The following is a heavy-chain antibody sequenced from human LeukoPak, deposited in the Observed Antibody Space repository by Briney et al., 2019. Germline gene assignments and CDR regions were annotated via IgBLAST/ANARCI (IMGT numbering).Heavy chain of an antibody. V-gene: IGHV3-23*01. Sequence: PGGSLRLSCAASGFTFSSYAMTWVRQAPGKGLEWVSAISRSGGNTYYPDSVKGRFTISRDNSKSTLYLQMNSLRAEDTAVYYCAKVGRDSSSPLDYWGQGTLVTVSS. D-gene: IGHD6-13*01. CDR1: GFTFSSYA. J-gene: IGHJ4*02. CDR2: ISRSGGNT. CDR3: AKVGRDSSSPLDY.